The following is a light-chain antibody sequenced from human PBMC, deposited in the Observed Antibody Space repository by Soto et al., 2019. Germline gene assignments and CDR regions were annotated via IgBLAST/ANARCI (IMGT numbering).Light chain of an antibody. Sequence: EIVMTQSPATLSVSPGERATLSCRASQSVSSNVAWYQQKPGQTPKLRIYVASTRATGIPARFSGSGSGTEFTLTISSLQSEDFAVYYCQQYNVWPLTFGGGTKVEFK. V-gene: IGKV3-15*01. CDR2: VAS. J-gene: IGKJ4*01. CDR3: QQYNVWPLT. CDR1: QSVSSN.